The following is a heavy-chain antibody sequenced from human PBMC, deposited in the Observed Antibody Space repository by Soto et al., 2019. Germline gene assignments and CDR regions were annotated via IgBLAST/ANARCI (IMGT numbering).Heavy chain of an antibody. CDR2: INPSGGSA. V-gene: IGHV1-46*03. CDR1: GYSFSSYY. D-gene: IGHD6-19*01. Sequence: QVKLVQSGAEVKKPGASASVHCKTSGYSFSSYYMTWVRQPPGQGLEWMGIINPSGGSANYAQEVQGRVTMTSDATTSTTYMELSSLTSDDTAIYYCARRGYDGGWSLDYWGQGTLVTVSS. J-gene: IGHJ4*02. CDR3: ARRGYDGGWSLDY.